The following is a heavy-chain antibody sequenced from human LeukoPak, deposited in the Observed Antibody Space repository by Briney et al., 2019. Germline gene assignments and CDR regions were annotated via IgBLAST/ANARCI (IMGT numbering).Heavy chain of an antibody. Sequence: GGSLRLSCAASGFTFNTYTMNWVRQAPGKGLEWVSYISGSSGIIDYADSVRGRFTISRDNAKNSLYLQMNSLRAEDTAVYYCARGSYSSSWYRVHYFDYWGQGTLVTVSS. V-gene: IGHV3-48*01. CDR3: ARGSYSSSWYRVHYFDY. CDR1: GFTFNTYT. J-gene: IGHJ4*02. CDR2: ISGSSGII. D-gene: IGHD6-13*01.